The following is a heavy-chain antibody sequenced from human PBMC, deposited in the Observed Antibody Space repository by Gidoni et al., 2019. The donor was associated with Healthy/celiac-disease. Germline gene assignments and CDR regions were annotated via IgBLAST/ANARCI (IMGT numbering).Heavy chain of an antibody. Sequence: QVQLVESGGGVVQPGRSLRFSCAASGFPFRSSGMHWVRQAPGKGLEWGAVIWDDGSNKYYADSVKGRFTISRDNSKNTLYLKMNSLRAEDTAVYYCARDWNIVATISGFGAIDIWGQGTMVTVSS. D-gene: IGHD5-12*01. J-gene: IGHJ3*02. V-gene: IGHV3-33*01. CDR2: IWDDGSNK. CDR1: GFPFRSSG. CDR3: ARDWNIVATISGFGAIDI.